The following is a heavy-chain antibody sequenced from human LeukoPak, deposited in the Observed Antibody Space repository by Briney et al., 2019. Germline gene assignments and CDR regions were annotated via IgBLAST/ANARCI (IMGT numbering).Heavy chain of an antibody. V-gene: IGHV4-30-4*01. CDR2: IYFSGRT. CDR1: GGSISSGDYY. D-gene: IGHD2-2*01. Sequence: SQTLSLTCTVSGGSISSGDYYWRWIRQPPGKGLEWIGYIYFSGRTYNHPSLKSRVTISVDTSKNQFSLKLSSVTAADTAVYYCARAVIVPVARGFDYWGQGTLVTVSS. CDR3: ARAVIVPVARGFDY. J-gene: IGHJ4*02.